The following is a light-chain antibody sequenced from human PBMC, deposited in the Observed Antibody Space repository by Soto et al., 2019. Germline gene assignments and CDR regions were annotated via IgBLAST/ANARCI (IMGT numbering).Light chain of an antibody. V-gene: IGKV3-20*01. CDR3: QHYGSSPPYT. CDR1: QSVDSKY. Sequence: EIVLTQSPGTLSLSPGERATLSCRASQSVDSKYLAWYRQTPGQAPRLLIYGAFSRPTGIPDRISGSGSGTDFTLTISRLEPEDFAVYYCQHYGSSPPYTFGQGTKFEI. CDR2: GAF. J-gene: IGKJ2*01.